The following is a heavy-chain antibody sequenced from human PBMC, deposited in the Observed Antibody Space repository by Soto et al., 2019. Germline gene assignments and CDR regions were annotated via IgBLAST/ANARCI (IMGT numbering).Heavy chain of an antibody. J-gene: IGHJ5*02. Sequence: PSATLSLTCTVSGGSISSSSYYWGWIRQPPGKGLEWIGSIYYSGSTYYNPSLKSRVTISVDTSKNQFSLKLSSVTAADTAVYYCARLRSGQGWFDPWGQGTLVTVSS. D-gene: IGHD3-3*01. CDR2: IYYSGST. V-gene: IGHV4-39*01. CDR3: ARLRSGQGWFDP. CDR1: GGSISSSSYY.